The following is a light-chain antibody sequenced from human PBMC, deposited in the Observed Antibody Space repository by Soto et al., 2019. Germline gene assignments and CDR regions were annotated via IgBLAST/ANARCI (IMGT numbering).Light chain of an antibody. CDR3: QHYAGSTT. Sequence: EIVLTQSPATLSSSPGERATLSCWASQSVASTYLGWYQQKPGQAPRLLIYGASSRATCIPARFSGSGSGTDFTLTISRLEPDHFELYSCQHYAGSTTFGHGQRLEIK. CDR1: QSVASTY. J-gene: IGKJ5*01. V-gene: IGKV3-20*01. CDR2: GAS.